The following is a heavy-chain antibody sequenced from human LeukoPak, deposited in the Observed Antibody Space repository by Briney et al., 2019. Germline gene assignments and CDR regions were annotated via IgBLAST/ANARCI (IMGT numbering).Heavy chain of an antibody. CDR3: ARHGAFRDGYKYHFDY. V-gene: IGHV5-51*01. D-gene: IGHD5-24*01. J-gene: IGHJ4*02. CDR1: GYSFTSYW. Sequence: TGESLKISCKGSGYSFTSYWIGWVRQMPGKGLEWMGIIYPGDSDTRYSPSFQGQITISADKSISTAYLQWSSLKASDTAMYYCARHGAFRDGYKYHFDYWGQGTLVTVSS. CDR2: IYPGDSDT.